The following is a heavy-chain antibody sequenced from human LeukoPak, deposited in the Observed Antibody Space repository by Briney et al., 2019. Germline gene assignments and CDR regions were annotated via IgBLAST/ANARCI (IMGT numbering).Heavy chain of an antibody. D-gene: IGHD3-3*01. V-gene: IGHV4-4*07. CDR1: GGSISSYH. Sequence: SETLSLTCTVFGGSISSYHWSWIRQPAGKGLEWIGRIYTSGSTNYNPSLKSRVTMSADTSKNQFSLKLSSVTAADTAVYYCARDIRNPTIFGVVQPGYMDVWGKGTTVTVS. J-gene: IGHJ6*03. CDR2: IYTSGST. CDR3: ARDIRNPTIFGVVQPGYMDV.